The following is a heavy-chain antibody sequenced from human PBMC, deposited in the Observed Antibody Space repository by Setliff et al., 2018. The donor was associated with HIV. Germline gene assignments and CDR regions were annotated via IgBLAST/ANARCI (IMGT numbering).Heavy chain of an antibody. CDR1: GGSISSGSYY. Sequence: SETLSLTCTVSGGSISSGSYYWSWIRQPAGKGPEWIGRIYTSGSTNYNPSLKSRVTISEDTSKNQLSLKLSSVTAADTAVYYCARATLTIFGVVIPDYWGQGTLVTVSS. CDR2: IYTSGST. J-gene: IGHJ4*02. D-gene: IGHD3-3*01. V-gene: IGHV4-61*02. CDR3: ARATLTIFGVVIPDY.